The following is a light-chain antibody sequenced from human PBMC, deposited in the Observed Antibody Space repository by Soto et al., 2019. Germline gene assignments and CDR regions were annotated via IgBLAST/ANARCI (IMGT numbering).Light chain of an antibody. CDR3: QQYNSYSRVA. Sequence: AIRMTQSPSSLSASTGDRVTITCRASQGISSYLAWYQQKPGKAPKLLIYAASTLQSGVPSRFSGSGSGTDFTLTISCLQSEDFATYYCQQYNSYSRVAFGQGTQVES. J-gene: IGKJ2*01. V-gene: IGKV1-8*01. CDR2: AAS. CDR1: QGISSY.